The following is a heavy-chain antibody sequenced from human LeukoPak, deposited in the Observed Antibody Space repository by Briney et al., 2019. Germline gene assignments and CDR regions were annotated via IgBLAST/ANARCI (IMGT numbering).Heavy chain of an antibody. CDR1: GFTFNDYA. CDR2: ISWNSGSI. CDR3: AKDSVGSIEAALS. D-gene: IGHD6-13*01. V-gene: IGHV3-9*01. Sequence: PGRSLRLSCATSGFTFNDYAMHWVRHAPGKGLEWVSGISWNSGSIGYADSVKGRFTISRDNAKNSLYLQMNSLRTEDTALYYCAKDSVGSIEAALSWGQGTLVTVSS. J-gene: IGHJ5*02.